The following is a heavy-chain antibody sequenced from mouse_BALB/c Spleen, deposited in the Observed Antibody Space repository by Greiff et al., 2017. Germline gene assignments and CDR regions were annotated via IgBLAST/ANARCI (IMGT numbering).Heavy chain of an antibody. V-gene: IGHV1-9*01. J-gene: IGHJ2*01. CDR1: GYTFSSYW. CDR2: ILPGSGST. Sequence: QVQLQQSGAELMKPGASVKISCKATGYTFSSYWLEWVKQRPGHGLEWIGEILPGSGSTNYNEKFKGKATFTADTSSNTAYMQLSSLTSEDSAVYYCARDTTVVATDYWGQGTTLTVSS. D-gene: IGHD1-1*01. CDR3: ARDTTVVATDY.